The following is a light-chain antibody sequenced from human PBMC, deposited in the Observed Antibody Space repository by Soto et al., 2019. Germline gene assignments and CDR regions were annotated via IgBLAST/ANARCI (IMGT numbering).Light chain of an antibody. CDR3: SSYTSSSTHVV. CDR1: NSDVGGYNY. V-gene: IGLV2-14*01. J-gene: IGLJ2*01. CDR2: DVS. Sequence: QSALTQPASVSGSPGQSITISCTGTNSDVGGYNYVSWYQQHPGKAPKLMIYDVSNRPSGVSNRFSGSKSGNTASLTISGLQDEDEADYYCSSYTSSSTHVVFGGGTKVTVL.